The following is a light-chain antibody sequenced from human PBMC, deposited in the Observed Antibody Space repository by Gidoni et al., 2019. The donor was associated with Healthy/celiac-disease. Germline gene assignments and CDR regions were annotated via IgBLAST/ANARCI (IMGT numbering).Light chain of an antibody. CDR1: KLGDKY. V-gene: IGLV3-1*01. Sequence: SYEPTQPPSVSVSPGQTASITCSGDKLGDKYACWYQQKPGQSPVLVIYQDSKRLSGIPERFSGSNSGNTATLTISGTQAMDEADYYCQAWDSSTVVFGGGTKLTVL. J-gene: IGLJ2*01. CDR3: QAWDSSTVV. CDR2: QDS.